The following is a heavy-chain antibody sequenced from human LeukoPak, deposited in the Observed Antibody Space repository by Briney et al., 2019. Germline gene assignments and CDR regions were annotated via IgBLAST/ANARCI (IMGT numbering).Heavy chain of an antibody. J-gene: IGHJ4*02. CDR2: IKQDGSEK. CDR1: GFTFSSYW. CDR3: ARSGPICSGGSCYYRY. D-gene: IGHD2-15*01. Sequence: SGGSLRLSCAASGFTFSSYWMSWVRQAPGKGLEWVANIKQDGSEKYYVDSVKGRFTISRDNAKNSLYLQVNSLRAEDTAVYYCARSGPICSGGSCYYRYWGQGTLVTVSS. V-gene: IGHV3-7*01.